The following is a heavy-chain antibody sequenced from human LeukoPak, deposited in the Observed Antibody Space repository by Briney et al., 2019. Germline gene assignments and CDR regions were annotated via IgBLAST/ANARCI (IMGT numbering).Heavy chain of an antibody. D-gene: IGHD1-26*01. J-gene: IGHJ4*02. V-gene: IGHV3-30*02. CDR1: GFTFSDSG. CDR2: IWYNAKNK. Sequence: PGGSLRLSCAASGFTFSDSGMHWVRQVPGEGLEWVAFIWYNAKNKHYADSVEGRFTISRDNSKDTLYLQMDSLRAEDTAVYYCAKEEGNSGSYLYWGRGTLVTVSS. CDR3: AKEEGNSGSYLY.